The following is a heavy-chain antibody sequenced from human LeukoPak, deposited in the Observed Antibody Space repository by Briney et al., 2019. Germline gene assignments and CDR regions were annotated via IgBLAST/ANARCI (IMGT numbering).Heavy chain of an antibody. V-gene: IGHV3-7*01. CDR1: GFTFSRYW. CDR2: IKQDGSEK. CDR3: ARDGWSPDY. J-gene: IGHJ4*02. Sequence: GGSLRLSCAASGFTFSRYWMSWVRQAPGKGLEWVANIKQDGSEKYYVGSVKGRFTISRDNAKNSLYLQMNSLRAEDTAVYYCARDGWSPDYWGQGTLVTVSS.